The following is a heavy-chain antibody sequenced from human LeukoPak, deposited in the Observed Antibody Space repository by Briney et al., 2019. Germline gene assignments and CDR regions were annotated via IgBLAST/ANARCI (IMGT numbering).Heavy chain of an antibody. CDR2: IWYDGSKK. V-gene: IGHV3-33*06. D-gene: IGHD3-22*01. J-gene: IGHJ4*02. CDR3: AKDVYYYDSSGYFLLDY. CDR1: GFTFSSYG. Sequence: GGTLRLSCAGSGFTFSSYGMQWVSQAPGKGLEWVAVIWYDGSKKYYADSVKGRFTISRDNSKNTLYLQMNSLRAEDTAVYYCAKDVYYYDSSGYFLLDYWGQGTLVTVSS.